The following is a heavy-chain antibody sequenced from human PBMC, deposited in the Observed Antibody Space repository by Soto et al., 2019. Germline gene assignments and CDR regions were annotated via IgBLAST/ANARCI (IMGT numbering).Heavy chain of an antibody. V-gene: IGHV4-30-4*01. D-gene: IGHD5-18*01. Sequence: KPSETLSLTXTVSGGSISSGDYYWSWIRQPPGKGLEWIGYIYYSGSTYYNPSLKSRVTISVDTSKNQFSLKLSSVTAADTAVYYRASTPSKRVTAMAVFDYWGQGTLVTVSS. CDR1: GGSISSGDYY. J-gene: IGHJ4*02. CDR3: ASTPSKRVTAMAVFDY. CDR2: IYYSGST.